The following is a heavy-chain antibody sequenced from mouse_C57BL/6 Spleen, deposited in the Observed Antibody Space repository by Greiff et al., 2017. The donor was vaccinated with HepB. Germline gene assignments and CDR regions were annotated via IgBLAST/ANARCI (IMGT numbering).Heavy chain of an antibody. Sequence: EVQLVESGPGLVKPSQSLSLTCSVTGYSITSGYYWNWIRQFPGNKPEWMGYISYDGSNNYNPSLKNRISITRDTSKNQFFLKLNSVTTEDTATYYCARGPGTGLFDYWGQGTTLTVSS. CDR2: ISYDGSN. CDR1: GYSITSGYY. D-gene: IGHD4-1*01. V-gene: IGHV3-6*01. CDR3: ARGPGTGLFDY. J-gene: IGHJ2*01.